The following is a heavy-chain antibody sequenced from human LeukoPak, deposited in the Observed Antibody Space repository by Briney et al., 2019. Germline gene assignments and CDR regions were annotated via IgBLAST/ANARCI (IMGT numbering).Heavy chain of an antibody. CDR1: GFTFSSYW. D-gene: IGHD6-6*01. Sequence: GGSLRLSCAASGFTFSSYWMHWVRQAPGKGLVWVSRIKSDGSSTSYANSVKGRFTISRDNAKNTLYLQMNSLRAEDTAVYYCARRSAARDAFDIWGQGTMVTGSS. CDR3: ARRSAARDAFDI. V-gene: IGHV3-74*01. J-gene: IGHJ3*02. CDR2: IKSDGSST.